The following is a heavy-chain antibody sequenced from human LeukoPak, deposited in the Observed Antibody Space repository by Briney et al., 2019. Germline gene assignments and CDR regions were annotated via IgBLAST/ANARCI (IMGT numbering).Heavy chain of an antibody. CDR1: GYPFSSYY. D-gene: IGHD3-10*01. Sequence: ASVKVSCKTSGYPFSSYYMHCVRQAPGQGLEWMGIFEPISGTKRVAEKFQGRVNMTRDTATSTVYMELSSLRPEDTAMYYCARDKEEVAHYDWFDPWGQGTQVTVSS. J-gene: IGHJ5*02. CDR2: FEPISGTK. CDR3: ARDKEEVAHYDWFDP. V-gene: IGHV1-46*01.